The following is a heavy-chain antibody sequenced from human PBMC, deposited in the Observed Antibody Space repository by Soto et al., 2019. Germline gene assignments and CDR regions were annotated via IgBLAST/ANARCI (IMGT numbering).Heavy chain of an antibody. CDR2: VNRGASSL. D-gene: IGHD3-16*01. CDR3: ARQINWRDGGA. V-gene: IGHV3-48*02. J-gene: IGHJ5*02. CDR1: GFSLSDHG. Sequence: GGSLRLSCAASGFSLSDHGVNWVRQAPGKGLEWISSVNRGASSLYYAESVKGRFTTSRDDAKNSVYLQMNSLRDEDTAVYYCARQINWRDGGAWGQGTLVTVSS.